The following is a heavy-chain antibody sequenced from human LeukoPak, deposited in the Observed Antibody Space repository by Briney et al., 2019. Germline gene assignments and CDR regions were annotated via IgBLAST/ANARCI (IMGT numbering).Heavy chain of an antibody. V-gene: IGHV3-21*01. CDR1: GFTFSSYS. J-gene: IGHJ4*02. CDR3: ARTGKGYCSGGSCYGFRY. Sequence: GGSLRLSCAASGFTFSSYSMNWVRQAPGKGLEWVSSISSSSSYIYYADSVKGQFTISRDNAKNSLYLQMNSLRAEDTAVYYCARTGKGYCSGGSCYGFRYWGQGTLVTVSS. CDR2: ISSSSSYI. D-gene: IGHD2-15*01.